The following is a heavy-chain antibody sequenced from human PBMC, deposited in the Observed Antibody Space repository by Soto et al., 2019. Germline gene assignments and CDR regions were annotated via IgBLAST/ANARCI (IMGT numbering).Heavy chain of an antibody. CDR1: GFTFRSYW. J-gene: IGHJ6*02. CDR2: INSDGSST. V-gene: IGHV3-74*01. CDR3: ARDRYYYYGMDV. Sequence: GGSMRLSCAASGFTFRSYWMHWVRKAPGKGLVWVSRINSDGSSTSYADSVKGRFTISRDNAKNTLYLQMNSLRAEDTAVYYCARDRYYYYGMDVWGQGTTVTVSS.